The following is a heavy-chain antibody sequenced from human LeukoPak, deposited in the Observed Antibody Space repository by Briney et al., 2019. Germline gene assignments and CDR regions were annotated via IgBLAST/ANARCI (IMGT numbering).Heavy chain of an antibody. CDR2: MFHSGST. D-gene: IGHD1-20*01. Sequence: PSETLSLTCTVSGGSISSSSYYWGWIRQPPGKGLEWIGSMFHSGSTYYNPSLKSRVTMSVDTSKNQFSLKLSSVTAADTAVYYCARVRYNWNRDFDYWGQGTLVTVSS. CDR1: GGSISSSSYY. J-gene: IGHJ4*02. CDR3: ARVRYNWNRDFDY. V-gene: IGHV4-39*07.